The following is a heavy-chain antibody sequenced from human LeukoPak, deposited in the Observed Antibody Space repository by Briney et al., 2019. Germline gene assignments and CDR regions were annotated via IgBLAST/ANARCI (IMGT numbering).Heavy chain of an antibody. CDR1: GGSISSSNW. D-gene: IGHD1-1*01. CDR2: IYHSGSA. CDR3: ARVEDMNWNLDY. J-gene: IGHJ4*02. Sequence: PSETLSLTCAVSGGSISSSNWWSWVRQPPGKGLEWIGEIYHSGSANYNPSLKSRVTISVDKSKYQFSLKLSSVTAADTAVYYCARVEDMNWNLDYWGQGTLVTVSS. V-gene: IGHV4-4*02.